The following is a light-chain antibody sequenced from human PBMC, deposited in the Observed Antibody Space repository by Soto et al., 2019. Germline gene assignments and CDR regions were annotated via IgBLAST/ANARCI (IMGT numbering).Light chain of an antibody. J-gene: IGLJ1*01. CDR3: QSYDGSLSGSV. CDR1: SSNIGAGYD. CDR2: GNN. Sequence: QSVLTQPPSVSGAPGQRVTISCTGSSSNIGAGYDVHWYQQFPGTAPKLLIYGNNNRPSGVPDRFSGSKSGTSASLATTGLQSEDEADFYCQSYDGSLSGSVFGTGTKLTVL. V-gene: IGLV1-40*01.